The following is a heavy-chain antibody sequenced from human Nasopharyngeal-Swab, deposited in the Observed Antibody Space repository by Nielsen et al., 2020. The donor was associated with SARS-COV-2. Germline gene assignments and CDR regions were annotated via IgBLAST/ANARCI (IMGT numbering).Heavy chain of an antibody. D-gene: IGHD3-22*01. Sequence: SVKVSCKASGGTFSSYAINWVRQAPGQGLEWMGGIIPIFGTTNYAQKFQGRVTITADKSTTTAYMELSSLRSEDTAVYYCARGADVSTYYYDSSGYYYVPFDDWGLGTLVTVSS. CDR3: ARGADVSTYYYDSSGYYYVPFDD. CDR1: GGTFSSYA. J-gene: IGHJ4*02. CDR2: IIPIFGTT. V-gene: IGHV1-69*06.